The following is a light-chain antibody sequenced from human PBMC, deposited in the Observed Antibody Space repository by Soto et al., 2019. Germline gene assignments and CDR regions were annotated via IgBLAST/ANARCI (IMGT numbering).Light chain of an antibody. J-gene: IGKJ4*01. CDR3: QHADGLHALT. CDR1: QNAGSW. Sequence: DIQMTQSPPFVSASVGDRVTISCRASQNAGSWLSCFHQKPGGAPNLLIFHTSRLQTGVPSRFAGRGSGTEFTLTISSLQPEYFGTYYCQHADGLHALTFGGGTTVEI. V-gene: IGKV1-12*01. CDR2: HTS.